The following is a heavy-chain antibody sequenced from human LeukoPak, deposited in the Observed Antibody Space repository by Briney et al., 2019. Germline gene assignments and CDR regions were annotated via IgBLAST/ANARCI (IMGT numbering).Heavy chain of an antibody. J-gene: IGHJ3*02. V-gene: IGHV3-66*01. Sequence: GGSLRLSCAASGFTVSTNYMSWVRQAPGKGLEWVSVIYSAGNTYYADSVKGRFAISRDNSKNTLYLQMNSLRAEDTAVYYCARYLTGWSSAFDIWGQGTMVTVSS. CDR1: GFTVSTNY. D-gene: IGHD6-19*01. CDR2: IYSAGNT. CDR3: ARYLTGWSSAFDI.